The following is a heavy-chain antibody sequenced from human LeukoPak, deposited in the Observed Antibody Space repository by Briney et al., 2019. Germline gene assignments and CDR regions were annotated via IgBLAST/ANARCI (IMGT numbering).Heavy chain of an antibody. CDR2: IYYSGST. CDR3: ARSPDYYDSSGPYYFDY. V-gene: IGHV4-59*01. CDR1: GGSISSYY. J-gene: IGHJ4*02. D-gene: IGHD3-22*01. Sequence: SETLFLTCTVSGGSISSYYWSWIRQPPGKGLEWIGYIYYSGSTNYNPSLKSRVTISVDTSKNQFSLKLSSVTAADTAVYYCARSPDYYDSSGPYYFDYWGQGTLVTVSS.